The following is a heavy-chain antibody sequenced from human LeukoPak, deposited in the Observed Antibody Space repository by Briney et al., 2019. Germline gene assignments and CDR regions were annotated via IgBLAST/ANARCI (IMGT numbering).Heavy chain of an antibody. V-gene: IGHV5-51*01. D-gene: IGHD3-10*01. Sequence: GASLQISCKGSGYSFTSYWIGWVRPLPGKGLEWMGIIYPGDSDTRYSPSFQGQVTISADKSISTAYLQWSSLKASDTAMYYCARRSPSYYYMDVWGKGTTVTVSS. J-gene: IGHJ6*03. CDR1: GYSFTSYW. CDR3: ARRSPSYYYMDV. CDR2: IYPGDSDT.